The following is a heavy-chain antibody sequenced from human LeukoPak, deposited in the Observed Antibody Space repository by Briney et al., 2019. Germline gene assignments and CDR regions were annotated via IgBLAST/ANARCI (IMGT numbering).Heavy chain of an antibody. CDR3: ARHGARMTEKAAFDI. V-gene: IGHV4-59*08. D-gene: IGHD1-14*01. Sequence: SSETLSLTCAVSGTSITNYYWSWIRQPPGKGLEWIGYISYSGNTNYNPSLKSRVTISLDTSKNQFSLKVSTVTAADTAVYYCARHGARMTEKAAFDIWGQGTVITVSS. J-gene: IGHJ3*02. CDR2: ISYSGNT. CDR1: GTSITNYY.